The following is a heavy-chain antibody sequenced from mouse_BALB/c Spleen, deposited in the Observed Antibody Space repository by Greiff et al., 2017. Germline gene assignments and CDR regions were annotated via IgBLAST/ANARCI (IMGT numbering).Heavy chain of an antibody. J-gene: IGHJ3*01. CDR3: ASHPYYGNSFAY. CDR1: GFAFSSYD. D-gene: IGHD2-10*01. Sequence: EVKLVDSGGGLVKPGGSLKLSCAASGFAFSSYDMSWVRQTPEKRLEWVAYISSGGGSTYYPDTVKGRFTISRDNAKNTLYLQMSSLKSEDTAMYYCASHPYYGNSFAYWGQGTLVTVSA. V-gene: IGHV5-12-1*01. CDR2: ISSGGGST.